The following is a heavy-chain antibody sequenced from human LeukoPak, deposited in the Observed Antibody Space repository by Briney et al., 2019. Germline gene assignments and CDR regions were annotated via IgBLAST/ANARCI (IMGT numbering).Heavy chain of an antibody. D-gene: IGHD6-13*01. Sequence: SETLSLTCTVSGGSISSYCWSWIRQPAGKGLEWIGRIYTSGSPSYNPSLKSRVTMSVDTSKNQFSLKLSSVTAADTAVYYCAKDPRIQPKKQHAESGDYWGQGILVTVSS. CDR3: AKDPRIQPKKQHAESGDY. CDR1: GGSISSYC. CDR2: IYTSGSP. V-gene: IGHV4-4*07. J-gene: IGHJ4*02.